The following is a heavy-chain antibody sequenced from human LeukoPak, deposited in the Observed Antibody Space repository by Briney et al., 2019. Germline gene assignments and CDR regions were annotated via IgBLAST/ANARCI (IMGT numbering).Heavy chain of an antibody. Sequence: SETLSLTCTVSGGSISSYYWSWIRQPAGKGLEWIGRIYTSGSTNYNPSLKSRATMSVDTSKNQFSLKLSSVTAADTAVYYCARDLRQQLAYWYFDLWGRGTLVTVSS. CDR1: GGSISSYY. D-gene: IGHD6-13*01. V-gene: IGHV4-4*07. J-gene: IGHJ2*01. CDR2: IYTSGST. CDR3: ARDLRQQLAYWYFDL.